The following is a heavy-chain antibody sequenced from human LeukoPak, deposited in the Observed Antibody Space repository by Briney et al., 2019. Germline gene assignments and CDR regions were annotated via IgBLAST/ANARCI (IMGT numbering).Heavy chain of an antibody. D-gene: IGHD2-2*01. J-gene: IGHJ4*02. CDR1: GGSISSGGYY. Sequence: SQTLSLTCTVSGGSISSGGYYWSWLRQHPGKGLEWIGYIYYSGSTYYNPSLKSRVTISVDTSKNQFSLKLSSVTAADTAVYYCARTVGVVPAALRYFDYWGQGTLVTVSS. CDR3: ARTVGVVPAALRYFDY. CDR2: IYYSGST. V-gene: IGHV4-31*03.